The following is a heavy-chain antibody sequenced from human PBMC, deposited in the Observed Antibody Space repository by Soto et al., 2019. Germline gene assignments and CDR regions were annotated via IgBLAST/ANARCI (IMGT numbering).Heavy chain of an antibody. CDR3: ARDSWYYYDSSGYYSYYGMDV. J-gene: IGHJ6*02. V-gene: IGHV1-2*02. CDR2: INPNSGGT. D-gene: IGHD3-22*01. Sequence: ASVKVSCKASGYTFTGYYMHWVRQAPGQGLEWMGWINPNSGGTNYAQKFQGRVTMTRDTSISTAYMELSRLRSDDTAVYYCARDSWYYYDSSGYYSYYGMDVWGRGTTVTVSS. CDR1: GYTFTGYY.